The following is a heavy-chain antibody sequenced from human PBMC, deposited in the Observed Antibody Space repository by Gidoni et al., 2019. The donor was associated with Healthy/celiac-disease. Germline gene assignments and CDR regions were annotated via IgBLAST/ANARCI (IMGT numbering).Heavy chain of an antibody. D-gene: IGHD2-15*01. V-gene: IGHV3-23*01. CDR3: AKLYCSGGSCYRAYYYYGMDV. CDR1: GFTFSSYA. Sequence: EVQLLESGGGLVQPGGSLRLSCAASGFTFSSYAMRWVRQAPGKGLEWVSAISGSGGSTYYADSVKGRFTISRDNSKNTLYLQMNSLRAEDTAVYYCAKLYCSGGSCYRAYYYYGMDVWGQGTTVTVSS. J-gene: IGHJ6*02. CDR2: ISGSGGST.